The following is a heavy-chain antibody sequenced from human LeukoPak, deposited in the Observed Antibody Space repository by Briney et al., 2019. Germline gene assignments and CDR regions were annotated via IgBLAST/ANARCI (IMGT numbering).Heavy chain of an antibody. Sequence: ASVKVSCKASAYTFISYGISWVRQAPGQGLEWMGWISAYNGNTNYAQKLQGRVTMTTDTSTNTAYMELRSLRSDDTAVYYCARVRDSSGWSEIDYWGQGTLVTVSS. CDR2: ISAYNGNT. CDR1: AYTFISYG. CDR3: ARVRDSSGWSEIDY. V-gene: IGHV1-18*04. J-gene: IGHJ4*02. D-gene: IGHD6-19*01.